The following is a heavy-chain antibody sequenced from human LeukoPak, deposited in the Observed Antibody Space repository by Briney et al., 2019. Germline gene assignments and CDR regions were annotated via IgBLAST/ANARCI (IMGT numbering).Heavy chain of an antibody. CDR1: GFTFSSYW. CDR2: IKQDGSEK. Sequence: GGSLRLSCAASGFTFSSYWMSWVRQAPGKGLEWVANIKQDGSEKYYVDSVKGRFTISRDNAKNSLYLQMNSLRAEDTAVYYCARDGPVVPAAPALDPWGQGTLVTVSS. D-gene: IGHD2-2*01. CDR3: ARDGPVVPAAPALDP. J-gene: IGHJ5*02. V-gene: IGHV3-7*03.